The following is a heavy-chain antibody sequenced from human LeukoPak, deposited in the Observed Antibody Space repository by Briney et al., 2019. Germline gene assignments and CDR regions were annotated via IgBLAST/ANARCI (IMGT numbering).Heavy chain of an antibody. CDR3: ARTRALGWDYDTYYFDY. J-gene: IGHJ4*02. CDR2: IYTSGST. CDR1: GRSISSYY. V-gene: IGHV4-4*07. D-gene: IGHD1-7*01. Sequence: SETLSLTCTVSGRSISSYYWSWIRQPAGKALEWIGRIYTSGSTNYNPSLKSRVTMSVDTSNNQFSLKLSSVTAADTAVYYCARTRALGWDYDTYYFDYWGQGTLVTVSS.